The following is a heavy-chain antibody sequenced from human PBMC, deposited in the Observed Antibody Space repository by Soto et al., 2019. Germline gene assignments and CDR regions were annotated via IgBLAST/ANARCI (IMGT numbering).Heavy chain of an antibody. V-gene: IGHV3-48*02. Sequence: GGSLRLSCAASGFTFRSYSKNWVRQSPGKGLEWVSYISSSSSTTYYADSVKGRFTISRDNAKNSLYLQMNSLRDEDTALYYCARGVVGGTTDWGQGTLVTVSS. CDR3: ARGVVGGTTD. CDR2: ISSSSSTT. D-gene: IGHD1-26*01. CDR1: GFTFRSYS. J-gene: IGHJ4*02.